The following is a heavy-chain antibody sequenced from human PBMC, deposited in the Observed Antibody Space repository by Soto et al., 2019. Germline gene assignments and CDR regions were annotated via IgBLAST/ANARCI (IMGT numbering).Heavy chain of an antibody. CDR3: ARTPDRYYDILTGSHLYFDY. Sequence: SGPTLVNPTQTLTLTCTFSGFSLSTSGMCVSWIRQPPGKALEWLALIDWDDDKYYSTSLKTRLTISKDTSKNQVVLTMTNMDPVDTATYYCARTPDRYYDILTGSHLYFDYWGQGTLVTVSS. CDR2: IDWDDDK. V-gene: IGHV2-70*01. D-gene: IGHD3-9*01. J-gene: IGHJ4*02. CDR1: GFSLSTSGMC.